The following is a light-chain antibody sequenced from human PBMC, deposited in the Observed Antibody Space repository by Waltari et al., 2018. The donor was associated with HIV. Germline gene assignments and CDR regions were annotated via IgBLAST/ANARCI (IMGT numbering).Light chain of an antibody. V-gene: IGLV3-19*01. CDR2: GEN. Sequence: SSEVTQDPTVSVALGQTVRITCQGESLRNYFPSWYQQKPGQAPVLVIYGENNRPSGIPDRFSVSTSGNTASLIITGAQAEDEAEYYCNSRDSSGNRLVVFGGGTKLTVL. J-gene: IGLJ2*01. CDR3: NSRDSSGNRLVV. CDR1: SLRNYF.